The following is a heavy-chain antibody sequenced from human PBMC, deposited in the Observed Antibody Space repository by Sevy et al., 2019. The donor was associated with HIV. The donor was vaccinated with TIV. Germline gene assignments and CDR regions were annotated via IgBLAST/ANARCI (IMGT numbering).Heavy chain of an antibody. V-gene: IGHV3-21*01. D-gene: IGHD6-19*01. CDR2: ISSSSSYI. CDR3: ARADTAFSSGGYKECYGMDV. J-gene: IGHJ6*02. CDR1: GFTFSSYS. Sequence: GGSLRLSCAASGFTFSSYSTNWVRQAPGKGLEWVSSISSSSSYIYYADSVKGRFTISRDNAKNSLYLQMNSLRAEDTAVYYCARADTAFSSGGYKECYGMDVWGQGTTVTVSS.